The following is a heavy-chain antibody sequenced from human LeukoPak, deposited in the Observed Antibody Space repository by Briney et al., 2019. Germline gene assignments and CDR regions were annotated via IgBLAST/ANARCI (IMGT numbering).Heavy chain of an antibody. CDR2: IYSGGST. CDR1: EFSVGSNY. D-gene: IGHD5-18*01. V-gene: IGHV3-66*01. Sequence: PGGSLRLSCAASEFSVGSNYMTWVRQAPGKGLEWVSLIYSGGSTYYADSVKGRFTISRDNSKNTLYLQMNSLRAEDTAVYYCARMWIQLWFDYWGQGTLVTVSS. CDR3: ARMWIQLWFDY. J-gene: IGHJ4*02.